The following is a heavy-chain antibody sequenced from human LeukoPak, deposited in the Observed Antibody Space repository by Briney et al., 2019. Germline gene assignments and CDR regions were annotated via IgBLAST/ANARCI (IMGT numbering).Heavy chain of an antibody. CDR1: GFTVSSNY. CDR3: ARDSDYGDYYYGMDV. D-gene: IGHD4-17*01. V-gene: IGHV3-66*01. Sequence: GGSLRLSCAASGFTVSSNYMSWVRQAPGRGLEWVSVIYSGGSTYYADSVKGRFTISRDNSNNTRYLQMNRLRDEDTAVYYCARDSDYGDYYYGMDVWGQGTTVTVSS. CDR2: IYSGGST. J-gene: IGHJ6*02.